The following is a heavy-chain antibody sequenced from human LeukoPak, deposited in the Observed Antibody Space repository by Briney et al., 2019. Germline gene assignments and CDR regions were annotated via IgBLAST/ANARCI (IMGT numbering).Heavy chain of an antibody. Sequence: SVKVSCKASGGTFSNYAISWVRQAPGQGLEWMGGIIPLFGSADYAQKFQGRVTFTADESTSTAYMELSRLRSDDTAVYYCARELRFAYYYYYMDVWGKGTTVTISS. D-gene: IGHD5-12*01. CDR3: ARELRFAYYYYYMDV. J-gene: IGHJ6*03. CDR2: IIPLFGSA. CDR1: GGTFSNYA. V-gene: IGHV1-69*01.